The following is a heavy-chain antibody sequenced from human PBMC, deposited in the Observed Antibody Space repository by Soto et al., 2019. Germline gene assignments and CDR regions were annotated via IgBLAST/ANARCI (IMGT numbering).Heavy chain of an antibody. V-gene: IGHV3-21*06. CDR2: ISSTTNYI. CDR3: ARESEDLTSNFDY. CDR1: GFTFTMYS. Sequence: LRLSCAASGFTFTMYSMNWVRQALGTGLDWVSSISSTTNYIYYGDSMKGRFTISRDNTKNSLYLEMNSLRAEDTAVYYCARESEDLTSNFDYWGQGTLVTVS. J-gene: IGHJ4*02.